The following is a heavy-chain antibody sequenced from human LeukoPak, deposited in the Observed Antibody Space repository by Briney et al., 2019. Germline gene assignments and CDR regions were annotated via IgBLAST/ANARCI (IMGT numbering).Heavy chain of an antibody. D-gene: IGHD3-9*01. J-gene: IGHJ4*02. Sequence: SETLSLTCTVSGGSISSYYWSWIRQPPGKGLEWIGYIYTSGSTNYNPSLKSRVTISVDTSKNQFSLKLSSVTAAGTAVYYCARHLWVDDILTGRIPSHFDYWGQGTLVTVSS. CDR2: IYTSGST. CDR1: GGSISSYY. V-gene: IGHV4-4*09. CDR3: ARHLWVDDILTGRIPSHFDY.